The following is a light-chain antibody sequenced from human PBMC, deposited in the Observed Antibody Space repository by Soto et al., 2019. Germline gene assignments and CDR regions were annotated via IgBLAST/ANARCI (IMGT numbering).Light chain of an antibody. J-gene: IGKJ5*01. Sequence: EIVLTQSPGTLSLSPGESATLSCRASQSVSSSFLAWYQQKPGQAPRLLIYGASSMATGIPDRFSGSGSGTDFTLTISRLEPEDFVVYYCQQYGSSPPTFGQGTRLEIK. CDR1: QSVSSSF. CDR3: QQYGSSPPT. V-gene: IGKV3-20*01. CDR2: GAS.